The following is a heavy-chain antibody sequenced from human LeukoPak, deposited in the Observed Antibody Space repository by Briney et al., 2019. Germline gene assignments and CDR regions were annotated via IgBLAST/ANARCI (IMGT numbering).Heavy chain of an antibody. CDR3: ALGRYCGGDCYSRAGRDSQH. J-gene: IGHJ1*01. CDR2: IIPIFGTA. D-gene: IGHD2-21*02. V-gene: IGHV1-69*13. CDR1: GGTFSSYA. Sequence: SVKVSCKASGGTFSSYAISWVRQTPGQGLEWMGGIIPIFGTANYAQKFQGRVTITADESTSTAYMELSSLRSEDTAVYYCALGRYCGGDCYSRAGRDSQHWGQGTLVTVSS.